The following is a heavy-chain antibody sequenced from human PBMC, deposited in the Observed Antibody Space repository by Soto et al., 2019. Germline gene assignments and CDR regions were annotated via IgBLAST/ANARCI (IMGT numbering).Heavy chain of an antibody. J-gene: IGHJ3*02. Sequence: ASVKVSCKASGYTFTSDAMHWVRQAPGQRLEWMGWINAGNGNTKYSQKFQGRVTITRDTSASTAYMELSSLRSEDTAVYYCARDYDFWSGHDAFDIWGQGTMVTVSS. CDR1: GYTFTSDA. D-gene: IGHD3-3*01. CDR2: INAGNGNT. CDR3: ARDYDFWSGHDAFDI. V-gene: IGHV1-3*01.